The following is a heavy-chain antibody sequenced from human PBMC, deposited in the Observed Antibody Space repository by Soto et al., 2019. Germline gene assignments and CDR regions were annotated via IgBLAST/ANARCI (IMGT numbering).Heavy chain of an antibody. Sequence: QVQLVQSGAEVRKPGASVKVSCKPSGYTFNTYYLHWLRQAPGQALEWMGVIHPSGGGTTYAQKFLGRVTVTRDTSTTTVFMELSSLRSDDTAVYYCARGGHIAVVTASFDNWGQATLVTVSS. J-gene: IGHJ4*02. CDR1: GYTFNTYY. V-gene: IGHV1-46*02. D-gene: IGHD2-21*02. CDR3: ARGGHIAVVTASFDN. CDR2: IHPSGGGT.